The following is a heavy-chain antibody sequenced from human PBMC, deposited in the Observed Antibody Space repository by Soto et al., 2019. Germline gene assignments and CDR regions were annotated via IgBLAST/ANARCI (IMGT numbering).Heavy chain of an antibody. D-gene: IGHD1-26*01. CDR1: GYTFTSYD. Sequence: QVQLVQSGAEVKKPGASVKVSCKASGYTFTSYDINWVRQATGQGPEWMGWMNPNSGNTGYAQKFQGRVTMTRNTSISTADMELSSLRSEDTAVYYCARGRPRGALYYYYGMDVWGQGTTVTVSS. J-gene: IGHJ6*02. V-gene: IGHV1-8*01. CDR2: MNPNSGNT. CDR3: ARGRPRGALYYYYGMDV.